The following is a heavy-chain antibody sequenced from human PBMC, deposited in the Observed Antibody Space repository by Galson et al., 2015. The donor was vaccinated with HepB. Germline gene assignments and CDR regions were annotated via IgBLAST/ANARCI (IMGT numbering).Heavy chain of an antibody. CDR2: MGPKSGST. V-gene: IGHV1-8*01. CDR3: ARGLTPYSSDPRDAFDV. Sequence: SVKVSCKASGHTFTTYDVNWVRQATGQGLEWMAWMGPKSGSTGYAQKFQGRVTMTINTSMTTAYLELSSLTSEDTAVYYCARGLTPYSSDPRDAFDVWGQGTMVTVSS. CDR1: GHTFTTYD. J-gene: IGHJ3*01. D-gene: IGHD2-21*01.